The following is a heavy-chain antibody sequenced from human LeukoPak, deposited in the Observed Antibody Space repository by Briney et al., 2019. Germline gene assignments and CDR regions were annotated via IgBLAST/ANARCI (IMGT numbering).Heavy chain of an antibody. CDR1: GFTVSSNY. D-gene: IGHD3-10*01. CDR3: ASGSGSYRTPYYYMDV. J-gene: IGHJ6*03. Sequence: GGSLRLSCAASGFTVSSNYMSWVRQAPGKGLGWVSVIYSGGSTYYADSVKGRFTISRDNSKNTLYLQMNNLRAEDTAVYYCASGSGSYRTPYYYMDVWGKGTTVTVSS. V-gene: IGHV3-53*01. CDR2: IYSGGST.